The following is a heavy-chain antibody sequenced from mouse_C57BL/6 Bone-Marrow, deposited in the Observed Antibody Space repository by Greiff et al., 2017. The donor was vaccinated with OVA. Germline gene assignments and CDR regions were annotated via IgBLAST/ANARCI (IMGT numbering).Heavy chain of an antibody. J-gene: IGHJ4*01. CDR3: ARPYYYGSSYDYYAMDY. V-gene: IGHV1-67*01. CDR1: GYTFTDYA. D-gene: IGHD1-1*01. Sequence: LVESGPELVRPGVSVKISCKGSGYTFTDYAMHWVKQSHAKSLEWIGVISTYYGDASYNQKFKDKATMTVDKSSSTAYMELARLTSEDSAVYYCARPYYYGSSYDYYAMDYWGQGTSVTVSS. CDR2: ISTYYGDA.